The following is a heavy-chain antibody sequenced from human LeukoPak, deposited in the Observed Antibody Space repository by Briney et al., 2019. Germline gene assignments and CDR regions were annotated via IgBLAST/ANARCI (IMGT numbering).Heavy chain of an antibody. V-gene: IGHV3-11*01. Sequence: GGSLRLSCAASGFTFSDYYMSWIRQAPGKGLEWVSYISTSSSTIYYADSVKGRFTISRDNAKNSLYLQMNSLRAEDTAVYYCARFQGYYYYGMDVWGQGTTVTVSS. CDR2: ISTSSSTI. CDR3: ARFQGYYYYGMDV. CDR1: GFTFSDYY. J-gene: IGHJ6*02.